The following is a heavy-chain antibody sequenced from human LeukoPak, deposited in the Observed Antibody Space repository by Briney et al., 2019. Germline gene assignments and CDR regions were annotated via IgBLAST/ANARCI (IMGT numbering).Heavy chain of an antibody. J-gene: IGHJ4*02. Sequence: SETLSLTCTVSGGSISSYYWSWIRQPPGERLEWIGFIYYSGSTNQNPSLKSRVTMSVDTSKNQFFLRLSSVTAADTAVYYCAGDNYGTDYWGQGTLVTVSS. CDR3: AGDNYGTDY. CDR2: IYYSGST. CDR1: GGSISSYY. V-gene: IGHV4-59*08. D-gene: IGHD5-18*01.